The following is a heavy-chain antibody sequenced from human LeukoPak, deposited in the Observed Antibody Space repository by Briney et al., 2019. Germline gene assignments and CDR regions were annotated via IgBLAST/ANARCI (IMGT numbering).Heavy chain of an antibody. Sequence: ASVKVSCKVSGYTLTELSMHWVRQAPGKGRGWVGGFDTEDGEKIYEQKFQGRVTMTEDTTTDTAYMELSSLRSEDTAVYYCATGIAAADQSYYWGQGTLVTVSS. V-gene: IGHV1-24*01. CDR3: ATGIAAADQSYY. J-gene: IGHJ4*02. CDR1: GYTLTELS. CDR2: FDTEDGEK. D-gene: IGHD6-13*01.